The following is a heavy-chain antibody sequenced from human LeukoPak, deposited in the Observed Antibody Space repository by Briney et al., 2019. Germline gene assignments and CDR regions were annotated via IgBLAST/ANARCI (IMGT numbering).Heavy chain of an antibody. Sequence: PSQTLSLTCTVSGGSISSGDYYWSWIRQPPGKGLEWIGYIYYSGSTYYNPSLKSRVTISVDTSKNQFSLKLSSVTAADTAVYYCAREGVVVPAAMNGFDPWGQGTLVTVSP. J-gene: IGHJ5*02. CDR3: AREGVVVPAAMNGFDP. V-gene: IGHV4-30-4*01. CDR2: IYYSGST. CDR1: GGSISSGDYY. D-gene: IGHD2-2*01.